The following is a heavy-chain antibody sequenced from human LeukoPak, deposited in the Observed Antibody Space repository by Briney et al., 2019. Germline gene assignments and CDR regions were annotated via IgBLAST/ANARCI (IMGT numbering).Heavy chain of an antibody. Sequence: ASVKVSCKASGYTFTGYYMHWVRQAPGQGLEWMGWINPNSGGTNYAQKFQGRVTMTRDTSISTAYMELSRLRSDDTAVYYCARSPGYSYGYGGYWGQGTLVTVSS. CDR3: ARSPGYSYGYGGY. J-gene: IGHJ4*02. CDR2: INPNSGGT. D-gene: IGHD5-18*01. CDR1: GYTFTGYY. V-gene: IGHV1-2*02.